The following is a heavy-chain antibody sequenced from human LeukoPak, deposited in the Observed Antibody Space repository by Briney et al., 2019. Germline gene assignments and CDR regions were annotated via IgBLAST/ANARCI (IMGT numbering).Heavy chain of an antibody. J-gene: IGHJ4*02. Sequence: GGSLRLSCAVSGFTFSIYAMHWVRQAPGKGLEYVSGISSNGGSTNYANSVKGRFTISRENSKNTLYLQMGSLRAEDMAVYYCARLYCSGGSCSDYWGQGTLVTVSS. D-gene: IGHD2-15*01. V-gene: IGHV3-64*01. CDR2: ISSNGGST. CDR1: GFTFSIYA. CDR3: ARLYCSGGSCSDY.